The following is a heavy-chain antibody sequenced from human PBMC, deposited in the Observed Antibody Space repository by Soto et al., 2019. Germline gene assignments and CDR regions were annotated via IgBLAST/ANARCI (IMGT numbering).Heavy chain of an antibody. Sequence: QVQLVESGGGVVQPGRSLRLSCAASGFTFSSYAMHWVRQAPGKGLEWVAVISYDGSNKYYADSVKGRFTISRDNSKNTLYLQMNSLRAEDTAVYYCARDKTKFLFGVAGGFDYWGQGTLVTVSS. CDR2: ISYDGSNK. V-gene: IGHV3-30-3*01. CDR1: GFTFSSYA. J-gene: IGHJ4*02. D-gene: IGHD3-3*01. CDR3: ARDKTKFLFGVAGGFDY.